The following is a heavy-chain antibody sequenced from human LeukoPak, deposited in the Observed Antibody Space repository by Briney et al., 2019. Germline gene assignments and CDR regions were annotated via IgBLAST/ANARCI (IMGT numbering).Heavy chain of an antibody. D-gene: IGHD6-19*01. CDR1: GGSISSSSYY. J-gene: IGHJ4*02. CDR2: IYYSGST. V-gene: IGHV4-39*07. Sequence: SETLSLTCTVSGGSISSSSYYWGWIGQPPGKGLEWIGSIYYSGSTYYNPPLKSRVTISVDTSKNQFSLKLSSVTAADTAVYYCAREIAVAGTASFDYWGQGTLVTVSS. CDR3: AREIAVAGTASFDY.